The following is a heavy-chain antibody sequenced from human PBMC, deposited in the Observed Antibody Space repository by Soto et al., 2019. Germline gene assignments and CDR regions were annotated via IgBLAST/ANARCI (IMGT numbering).Heavy chain of an antibody. D-gene: IGHD3-3*01. Sequence: SETLSLTCSVSGGSITNSSFYWGWIRQPPGKGLEWLGSIFFRGTTYNNPSLKSRVTMSVDTSKNQFSLKLNSVTAADTAVYYCARDRITIYGSGRLYYFDLWGQGTLVTVSS. CDR2: IFFRGTT. V-gene: IGHV4-39*02. J-gene: IGHJ4*02. CDR1: GGSITNSSFY. CDR3: ARDRITIYGSGRLYYFDL.